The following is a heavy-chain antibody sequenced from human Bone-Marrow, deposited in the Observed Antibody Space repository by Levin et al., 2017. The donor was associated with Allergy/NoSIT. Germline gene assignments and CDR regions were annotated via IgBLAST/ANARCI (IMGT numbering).Heavy chain of an antibody. CDR1: GGSIRSSNW. CDR3: ARDPEWARGVFDF. V-gene: IGHV4-4*02. Sequence: SETLSLTCAVSGGSIRSSNWWSWVRQPPGKGLEWIGEIYHSGSTNFNPSLKSRVTISVDKSKNQFSLKLTSVTAADTAVYYCARDPEWARGVFDFWGQGALVTVSS. CDR2: IYHSGST. D-gene: IGHD3-10*01. J-gene: IGHJ4*02.